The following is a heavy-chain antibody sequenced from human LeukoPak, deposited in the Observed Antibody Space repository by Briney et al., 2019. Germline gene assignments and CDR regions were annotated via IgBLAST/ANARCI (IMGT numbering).Heavy chain of an antibody. Sequence: GGSLRLSCAASGFTFSNAWMSWVRQAPGKGLEWVGRIKSKTDGGTTDYAAPVKGRFTISRDDSKNTLYLQMNSLKTEDTAVYYCTTHTYSSSTACRPRMDVWGQGTTVTVSS. D-gene: IGHD2-2*01. CDR3: TTHTYSSSTACRPRMDV. CDR2: IKSKTDGGTT. CDR1: GFTFSNAW. J-gene: IGHJ6*02. V-gene: IGHV3-15*01.